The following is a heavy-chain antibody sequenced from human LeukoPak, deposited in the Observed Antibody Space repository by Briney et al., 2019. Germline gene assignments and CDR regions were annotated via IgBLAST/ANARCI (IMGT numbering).Heavy chain of an antibody. CDR2: IGGSGGST. J-gene: IGHJ4*02. CDR1: GFTFSSYA. D-gene: IGHD1-26*01. CDR3: AKEWGGSYYFYDY. V-gene: IGHV3-23*01. Sequence: GGSLRLSCAASGFTFSSYAMSWVRQAPGKGLEWVSVIGGSGGSTYSADSVKGRFTISRDNSKNTLYLQMNSLRAEDTAVYYCAKEWGGSYYFYDYWGQGTLVTVSS.